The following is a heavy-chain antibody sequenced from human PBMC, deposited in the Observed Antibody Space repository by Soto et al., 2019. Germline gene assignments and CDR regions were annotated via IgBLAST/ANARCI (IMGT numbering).Heavy chain of an antibody. CDR2: VNSDGSIT. Sequence: EVQLVESGGDLVQPGGSLRLSCTASGFTFSSSWMHWVRQAPGEGLVWVSRVNSDGSITNYADSLKSRFTISRDNSKNTLFLQMNSLRAEDTAVYYCARGGISFYATSSERDYWGQGTLVTVSS. CDR1: GFTFSSSW. V-gene: IGHV3-74*01. CDR3: ARGGISFYATSSERDY. J-gene: IGHJ4*02. D-gene: IGHD2-2*01.